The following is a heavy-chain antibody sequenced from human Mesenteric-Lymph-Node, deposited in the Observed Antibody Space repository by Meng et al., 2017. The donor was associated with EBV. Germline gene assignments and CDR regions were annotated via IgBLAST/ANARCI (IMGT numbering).Heavy chain of an antibody. CDR3: ARGKTVGRSPWFDP. Sequence: VHLQQWGAGLLKPSETLSLTGAVYGGSFSGYYWTWIRQSPGKGLEWIGESNQSGSTSYNPSLKSRVTISVDTSQNQFSLKLSSVTAADTAVYYCARGKTVGRSPWFDPWGQGTLVTVSS. CDR2: SNQSGST. V-gene: IGHV4-34*01. CDR1: GGSFSGYY. J-gene: IGHJ5*02. D-gene: IGHD4-11*01.